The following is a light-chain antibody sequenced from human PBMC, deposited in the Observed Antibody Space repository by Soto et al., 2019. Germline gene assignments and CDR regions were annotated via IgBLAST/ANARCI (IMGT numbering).Light chain of an antibody. J-gene: IGLJ1*01. Sequence: QSVLTQPPSVSAAPGQRVTISCSGSSSNIGNNYVSWYQQLPGTAPKLLIYDNYKRPSGIPDRFSGSKSGTSATLGITGLQTGDEADYYCGTWDSSLSAYVFGGGTKVTVL. CDR3: GTWDSSLSAYV. V-gene: IGLV1-51*01. CDR2: DNY. CDR1: SSNIGNNY.